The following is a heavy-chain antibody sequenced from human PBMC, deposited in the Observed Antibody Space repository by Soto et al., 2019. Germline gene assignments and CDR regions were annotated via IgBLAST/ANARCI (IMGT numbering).Heavy chain of an antibody. V-gene: IGHV3-23*01. D-gene: IGHD3-22*01. J-gene: IGHJ4*02. CDR3: ARGLVVVIRAFDY. CDR2: ISGSGGST. CDR1: GFAFTTYA. Sequence: GGSLRLSCAASGFAFTTYAMSWVRQAPGKGLEWVSAISGSGGSTYYADSVKGRFTISRDNSKNTLYLQMNSLRAEDTAVYYCARGLVVVIRAFDYWGQGTLVTVSS.